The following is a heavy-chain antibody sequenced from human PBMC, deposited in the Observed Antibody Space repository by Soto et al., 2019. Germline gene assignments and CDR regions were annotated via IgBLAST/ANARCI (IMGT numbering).Heavy chain of an antibody. CDR3: ARTGYSSSWYTPEPSFDY. CDR1: GYTFTSYA. V-gene: IGHV1-3*01. Sequence: ASVKVSCKASGYTFTSYAMHWVRQAPGQRLEWMGWINAGNGNTKYSQKFQGRVTITRDTSASTAYMELSSLGSEDTAVYYCARTGYSSSWYTPEPSFDYRGQGTLVTVSS. D-gene: IGHD6-13*01. CDR2: INAGNGNT. J-gene: IGHJ4*02.